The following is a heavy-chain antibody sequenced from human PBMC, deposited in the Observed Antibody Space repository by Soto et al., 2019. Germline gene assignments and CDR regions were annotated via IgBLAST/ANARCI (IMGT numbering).Heavy chain of an antibody. CDR3: ARVGEGSNTDY. CDR2: LSYDGSVK. CDR1: GFTFSSYA. D-gene: IGHD3-10*01. Sequence: QVQLVESGGGVVQPGRSLRLSCAASGFTFSSYAMNWVRQAPGKGLEWVAVLSYDGSVKYYADSVKGRFTISRDNSKNTENLQMNSLRVEDTAVYYCARVGEGSNTDYWGQGSLVAVAS. V-gene: IGHV3-30-3*01. J-gene: IGHJ4*02.